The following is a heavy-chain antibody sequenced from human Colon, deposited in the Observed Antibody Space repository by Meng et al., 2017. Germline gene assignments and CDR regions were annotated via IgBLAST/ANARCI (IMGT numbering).Heavy chain of an antibody. CDR2: ISNSGSA. V-gene: IGHV4-31*02. J-gene: IGHJ5*02. CDR3: AGDSSGYNWLDP. Sequence: QVQLQESGPGLVKPSQTLSLICSVSGGSNISGGYYWSWIRQHPQKGLEWIGYISNSGSAYYNPSLKSRVSISVDTSKNQFSLKMDTVTAADTAVYYCAGDSSGYNWLDPWGQGTLVTVSS. D-gene: IGHD6-19*01. CDR1: GGSNISGGYY.